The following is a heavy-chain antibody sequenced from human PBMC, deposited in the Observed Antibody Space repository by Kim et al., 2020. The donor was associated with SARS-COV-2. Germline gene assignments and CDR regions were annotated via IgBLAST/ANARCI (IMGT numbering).Heavy chain of an antibody. CDR2: ISSSSSTI. CDR1: GFTFSSYS. V-gene: IGHV3-48*04. Sequence: GGSLRLSCAASGFTFSSYSMNWVRQAPGKGLEWVSYISSSSSTIYYADSVKGRFTISRDNAKNSLYLQMNSLRAEDTAVYYCARSDSSGFYGMDVWGQGTTVTVSS. D-gene: IGHD6-19*01. J-gene: IGHJ6*02. CDR3: ARSDSSGFYGMDV.